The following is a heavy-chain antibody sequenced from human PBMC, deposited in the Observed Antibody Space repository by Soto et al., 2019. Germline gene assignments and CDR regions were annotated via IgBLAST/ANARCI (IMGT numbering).Heavy chain of an antibody. J-gene: IGHJ6*02. V-gene: IGHV3-23*01. CDR1: GFTLNNHA. Sequence: PGGSLRLSCAASGFTLNNHAMRWLRQAPGKGLEWVSSISESGDRTYYADFVKGRFTISKDTSKNTVTLQMNSLTLEDTAVYYCAKHLHIVVRFSPLFSFYGLDVWGQGTTVTVSS. CDR2: ISESGDRT. D-gene: IGHD2-2*01. CDR3: AKHLHIVVRFSPLFSFYGLDV.